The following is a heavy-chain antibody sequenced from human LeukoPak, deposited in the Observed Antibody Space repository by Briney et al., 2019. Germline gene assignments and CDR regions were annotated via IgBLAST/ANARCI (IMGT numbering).Heavy chain of an antibody. CDR1: GGSFSGYY. CDR2: INHSGST. V-gene: IGHV4-34*01. J-gene: IGHJ6*02. CDR3: ASGDYGDYGGMDV. Sequence: SETLSLTCAVYGGSFSGYYWSWIRQPPGKGLEWIGEINHSGSTNYNPSLKSRVTISVDTSKNQFSLKLSSVTAADTAVYYCASGDYGDYGGMDVWGQGTTVTVSS. D-gene: IGHD4-17*01.